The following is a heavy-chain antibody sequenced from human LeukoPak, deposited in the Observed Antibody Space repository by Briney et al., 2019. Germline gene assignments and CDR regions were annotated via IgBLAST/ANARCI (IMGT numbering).Heavy chain of an antibody. J-gene: IGHJ4*02. CDR2: IYYSGST. D-gene: IGHD6-13*01. Sequence: SETLSLTCTVSGGSISSYYWSWIRQPPGKGLEWIGYIYYSGSTNYNPSLKSRVTISVDTSKNQFSLKLSSVTAADTAVYYCARVGGAAADPDYWGQGTLVTVSS. CDR1: GGSISSYY. V-gene: IGHV4-59*08. CDR3: ARVGGAAADPDY.